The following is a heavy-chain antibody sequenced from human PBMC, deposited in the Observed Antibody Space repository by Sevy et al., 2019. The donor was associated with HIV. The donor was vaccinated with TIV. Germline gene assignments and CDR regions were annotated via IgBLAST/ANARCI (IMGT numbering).Heavy chain of an antibody. V-gene: IGHV3-23*01. D-gene: IGHD2-8*02. J-gene: IGHJ6*02. CDR1: GFPFSNFA. CDR3: AKRRVQSGLSGGGANYGMDV. Sequence: GGSLRLSCAASGFPFSNFAMSWVRQAPGKGLEWVSTLIGGGSRTYYADSVTGRFIISRDNSRNTLYLQMNSLRAEDTAIYYCAKRRVQSGLSGGGANYGMDVCGRGTTATVSS. CDR2: LIGGGSRT.